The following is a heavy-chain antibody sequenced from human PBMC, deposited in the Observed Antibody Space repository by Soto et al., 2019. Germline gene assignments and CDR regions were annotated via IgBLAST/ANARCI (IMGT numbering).Heavy chain of an antibody. CDR2: ISSGGSTK. D-gene: IGHD4-17*01. J-gene: IGHJ2*01. CDR1: GFTFSGYT. Sequence: QVQLVESGGGVVQPGRSLRLSCAASGFTFSGYTMHWVRQAPGKGLEWVAVISSGGSTKYYADSVKGRFTISRDNSKNTLFLQMNSLRAEDTGVYYCAKDGGFDYGFWYFDIWGRGTLVSVSS. CDR3: AKDGGFDYGFWYFDI. V-gene: IGHV3-30-3*01.